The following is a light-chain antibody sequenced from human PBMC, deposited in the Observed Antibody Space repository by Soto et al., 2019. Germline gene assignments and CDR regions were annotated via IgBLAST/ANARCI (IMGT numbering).Light chain of an antibody. V-gene: IGKV3-20*01. J-gene: IGKJ3*01. CDR1: QSVSSSY. CDR3: QQDGSSPLFT. Sequence: EIVLTQSPGTLSLSPGERATLSCRASQSVSSSYLAWYQQKPGQAPRLLIYGASSRATGIPDRFSGSGSGTDFTLTISRVEPEDFAVYYCQQDGSSPLFTFGPGTKVDIK. CDR2: GAS.